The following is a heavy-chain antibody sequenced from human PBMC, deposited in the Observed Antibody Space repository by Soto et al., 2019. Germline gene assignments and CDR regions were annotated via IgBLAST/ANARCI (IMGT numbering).Heavy chain of an antibody. CDR1: GFTFSSYW. D-gene: IGHD5-12*01. Sequence: EVQLVESGGGLVQPGGSLRLSCVASGFTFSSYWTHWVRQAPGKGLVWVSRIHSEGTPTSYADSVKGRFTISRDNAKNTLYLQMNSLRAEDTAVYYCARGSAYGAYFDYWGRGILVTVSS. J-gene: IGHJ4*02. CDR2: IHSEGTPT. V-gene: IGHV3-74*01. CDR3: ARGSAYGAYFDY.